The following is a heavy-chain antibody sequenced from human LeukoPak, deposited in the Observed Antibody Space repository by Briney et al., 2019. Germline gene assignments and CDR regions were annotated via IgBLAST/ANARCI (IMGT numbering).Heavy chain of an antibody. CDR3: ASGTGVTYEPGAFDI. V-gene: IGHV1-69*05. Sequence: SVKVSCKASGGTFSSYAISWVRQSPGQGLERMGGIIPIFGTANYAQKFQGRVTITTDESTSTAYMELSSLRSEDTAVYYCASGTGVTYEPGAFDIWGQGTMVTVSS. CDR2: IIPIFGTA. D-gene: IGHD4-23*01. J-gene: IGHJ3*02. CDR1: GGTFSSYA.